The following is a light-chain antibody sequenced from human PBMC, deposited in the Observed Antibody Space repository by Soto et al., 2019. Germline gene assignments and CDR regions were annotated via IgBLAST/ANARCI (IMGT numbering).Light chain of an antibody. CDR1: QSVSSN. CDR3: QQYNNWPPPLT. CDR2: GAS. V-gene: IGKV3-15*01. Sequence: EIVMTQSPATLSVSPGGRATLSCRASQSVSSNLAWYQQKPGQAPRLLIYGASTRATGIPARFSGSGSGTEFTLTISSLQSEDFAVYYCQQYNNWPPPLTFGGGTKVDIK. J-gene: IGKJ4*01.